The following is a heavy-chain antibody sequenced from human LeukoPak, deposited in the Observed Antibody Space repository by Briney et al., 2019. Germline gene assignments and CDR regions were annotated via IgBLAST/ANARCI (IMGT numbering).Heavy chain of an antibody. V-gene: IGHV4-34*01. CDR3: ARVRTTGLYYYYGMDV. Sequence: PSETLSLTCTVSGGSISSYYWSWIRQPPGKGLEWIGEINHSGSTNYNPSLESRVTISVDTSKNQFSLKLSSVTAADTAVYYCARVRTTGLYYYYGMDVWGQGTTVTVSS. J-gene: IGHJ6*02. D-gene: IGHD4-17*01. CDR1: GGSISSYY. CDR2: INHSGST.